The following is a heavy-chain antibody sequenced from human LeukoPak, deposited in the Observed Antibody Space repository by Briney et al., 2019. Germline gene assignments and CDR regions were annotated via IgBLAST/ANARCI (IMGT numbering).Heavy chain of an antibody. Sequence: PGGSLRLSCAASGFTFSSYAMSWVRQAPGKGLEWVAVISYDGSNKYYADSVKGRFTISRDNSKNTLYLQMNSLRAEDTAVYYCARGPIYDFWSGYYKARSSDYYYGMDVWGQGTTVTVSS. V-gene: IGHV3-30-3*01. J-gene: IGHJ6*02. CDR1: GFTFSSYA. CDR3: ARGPIYDFWSGYYKARSSDYYYGMDV. D-gene: IGHD3-3*01. CDR2: ISYDGSNK.